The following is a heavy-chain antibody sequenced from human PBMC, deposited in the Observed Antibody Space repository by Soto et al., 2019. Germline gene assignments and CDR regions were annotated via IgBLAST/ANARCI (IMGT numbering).Heavy chain of an antibody. D-gene: IGHD3-10*01. Sequence: QVQLVESGGGVVQPGRSLRLSCAASGFTFSRYGMHWVRQAPGKGLEWVAVISYDGSNKYYADSVKGRFTISRDNSKNTLYLQMNSLRAEDTAVYYCAKSETPGYYYYYGMDVWGQGTTVTVSS. J-gene: IGHJ6*02. CDR3: AKSETPGYYYYYGMDV. CDR1: GFTFSRYG. CDR2: ISYDGSNK. V-gene: IGHV3-30*18.